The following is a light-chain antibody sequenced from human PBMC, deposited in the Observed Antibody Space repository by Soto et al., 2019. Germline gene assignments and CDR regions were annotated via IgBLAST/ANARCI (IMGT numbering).Light chain of an antibody. Sequence: QSVLAXPRSVSGSPGQSVTISCTGTSSDVGGYNYVSWYQQHPGKAPKLMIYDVTTRPSGVPDRFSGSKSGNTASLTISGLQAEDEADYYCSSHAGSSVVFGTGTKVTVL. CDR3: SSHAGSSVV. V-gene: IGLV2-11*01. CDR2: DVT. J-gene: IGLJ1*01. CDR1: SSDVGGYNY.